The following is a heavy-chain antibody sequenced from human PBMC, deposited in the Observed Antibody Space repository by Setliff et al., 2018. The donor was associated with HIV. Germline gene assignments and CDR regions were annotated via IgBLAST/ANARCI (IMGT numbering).Heavy chain of an antibody. V-gene: IGHV4-39*01. CDR1: GGSISNSGYFWDNSGYY. J-gene: IGHJ4*02. D-gene: IGHD3-10*01. CDR3: ARGSYTVRIDY. CDR2: IYHSGNT. Sequence: SETLSLTCTVSGGSISNSGYFWDNSGYYWGWIRQPPGKGLEWIGSIYHSGNTYYNPSLKSRVTISVDTSNNQVSLKLNAVTAADTAVYYCARGSYTVRIDYWGQGTRVTVSS.